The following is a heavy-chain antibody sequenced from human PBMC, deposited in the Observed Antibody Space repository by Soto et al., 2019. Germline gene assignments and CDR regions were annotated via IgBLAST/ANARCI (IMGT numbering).Heavy chain of an antibody. Sequence: EVQLLESGGGLVQPGGSLRLSCAASGFTFINYAMSWVRQAPGKGLEWVSSISGSGGNTYADSVKCRFTISRDNSKNKLYLQMNSLRAEDTAVYFCAKDIQQWLVLDAFDVWGQGTMVTVSS. CDR3: AKDIQQWLVLDAFDV. V-gene: IGHV3-23*01. CDR1: GFTFINYA. J-gene: IGHJ3*01. CDR2: ISGSGGNT. D-gene: IGHD6-19*01.